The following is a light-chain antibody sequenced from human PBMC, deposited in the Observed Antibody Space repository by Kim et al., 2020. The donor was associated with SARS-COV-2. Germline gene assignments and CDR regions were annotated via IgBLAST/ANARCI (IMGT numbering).Light chain of an antibody. V-gene: IGLV4-60*03. CDR2: VESSGNY. J-gene: IGLJ3*02. CDR3: ETWGTDIWV. Sequence: SVKITCPLRSGNTNYIISWHQQQPGKAPRYLMNVESSGNYNTGSGVPDRFSGSTSGAVHYLTISNLQAEDEAYYYCETWGTDIWVFGGGTQLTVL. CDR1: SGNTNYI.